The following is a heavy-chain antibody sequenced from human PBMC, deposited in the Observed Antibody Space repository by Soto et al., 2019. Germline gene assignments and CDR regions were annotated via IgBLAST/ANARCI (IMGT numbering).Heavy chain of an antibody. D-gene: IGHD3-10*01. J-gene: IGHJ4*02. V-gene: IGHV3-30*03. CDR1: GFTFSNYG. CDR2: ISYDGSNK. CDR3: ASLVVRGVITDY. Sequence: GGSLRLSCAASGFTFSNYGMHWVRQAPGKGLEWVAVISYDGSNKYYADSVKGRFTISRDNSKNTLYLQMNSLRAEDTAVYYCASLVVRGVITDYWGQGTLVTVSS.